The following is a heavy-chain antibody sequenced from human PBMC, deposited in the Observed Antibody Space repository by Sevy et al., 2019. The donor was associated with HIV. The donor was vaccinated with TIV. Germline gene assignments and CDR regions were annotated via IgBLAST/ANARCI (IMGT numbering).Heavy chain of an antibody. CDR2: TGGRGGAT. CDR1: GFPFSSYA. CDR3: AKDVVAVVGDAFDV. D-gene: IGHD2-15*01. J-gene: IGHJ3*01. Sequence: GGSLRLSCAASGFPFSSYAMNWVRQGPGKGLEWVSATGGRGGATYYADSVKGRFTISRDNSKNTRYLQMDSLGAEDTAVYYCAKDVVAVVGDAFDVWGQGTMVTVSS. V-gene: IGHV3-23*01.